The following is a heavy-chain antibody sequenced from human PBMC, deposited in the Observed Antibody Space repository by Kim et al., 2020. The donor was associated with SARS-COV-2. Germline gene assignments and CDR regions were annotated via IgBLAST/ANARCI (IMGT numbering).Heavy chain of an antibody. V-gene: IGHV4-34*01. CDR3: ARAQYYDIVWVLEN. Sequence: TPPLKSRVTLSVDTSNNQFCLKLSSVTAADTAVYYCARAQYYDIVWVLENWGQGTLVTVSS. D-gene: IGHD3-9*01. J-gene: IGHJ4*02.